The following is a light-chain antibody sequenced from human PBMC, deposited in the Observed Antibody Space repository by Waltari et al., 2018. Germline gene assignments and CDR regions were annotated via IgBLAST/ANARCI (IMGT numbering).Light chain of an antibody. CDR3: QQFYNSPYT. CDR2: WAS. Sequence: DIVMTQSPDSLAVALGERATINGRSSQSVLYNKNYLAWYQQKPGQPPKLLIYWASTRESGVPDRFSGSGSGTDFTLTISSLQAEDVAVYYCQQFYNSPYTFGQGTRLEIK. J-gene: IGKJ2*01. CDR1: QSVLYNKNY. V-gene: IGKV4-1*01.